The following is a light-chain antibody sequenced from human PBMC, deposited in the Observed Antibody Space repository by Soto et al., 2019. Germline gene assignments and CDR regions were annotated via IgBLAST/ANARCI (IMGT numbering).Light chain of an antibody. Sequence: EIVMTQSPATLSVSPGERATLSCRASQSVSRNLAWYQQKPGQAPRLLMYGASTRATGIPARFSGSGSGTGFTLTISSLQSEDFAVYYCQQYNNWPPWTFGQGTKVDIK. J-gene: IGKJ1*01. CDR1: QSVSRN. CDR2: GAS. V-gene: IGKV3-15*01. CDR3: QQYNNWPPWT.